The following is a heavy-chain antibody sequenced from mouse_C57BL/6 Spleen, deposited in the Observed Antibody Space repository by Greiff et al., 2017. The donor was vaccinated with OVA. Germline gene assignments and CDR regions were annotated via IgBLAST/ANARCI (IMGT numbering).Heavy chain of an antibody. V-gene: IGHV5-12*01. CDR3: ARQRPPLGSFDY. CDR2: ISNGGGST. Sequence: EVQVVESGGGLVQPGGSLKLSCAASGFTFSDYYMYWVRQTPEKRLEWVAYISNGGGSTYYPDTVKGRFTISRDNAKNTLYLQMSRLKSEDTAMYYCARQRPPLGSFDYWGQGTTLTVSS. D-gene: IGHD4-1*01. CDR1: GFTFSDYY. J-gene: IGHJ2*01.